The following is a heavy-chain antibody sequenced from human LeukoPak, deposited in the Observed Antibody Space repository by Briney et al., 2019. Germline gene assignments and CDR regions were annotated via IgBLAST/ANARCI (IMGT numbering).Heavy chain of an antibody. V-gene: IGHV3-23*01. CDR3: ARVQRYYGSGSYYTFDY. D-gene: IGHD3-10*01. Sequence: GGSLRLSCAASGFTFSSYAMSWVRQAPGSGLEWVSVIDTSGFTTYYADSVKGRFTISRDNSKSTLYLQMNSLRAEDTAVYYCARVQRYYGSGSYYTFDYWGQGTLVTVSS. CDR2: IDTSGFTT. CDR1: GFTFSSYA. J-gene: IGHJ4*02.